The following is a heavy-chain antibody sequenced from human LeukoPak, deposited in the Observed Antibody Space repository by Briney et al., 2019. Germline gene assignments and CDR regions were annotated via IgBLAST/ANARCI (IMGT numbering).Heavy chain of an antibody. CDR3: ARAPRFAAAGTLDY. CDR1: GFTFSNAW. CDR2: ISWNSGSI. D-gene: IGHD6-13*01. J-gene: IGHJ4*02. V-gene: IGHV3-9*01. Sequence: GGSLRLSCAASGFTFSNAWMTWVRQAPGKGLEWVSGISWNSGSIGYADSVKGRFTISRDNAKNSLYLQMNSLRAEDTALYYCARAPRFAAAGTLDYWGQGTLVTVSS.